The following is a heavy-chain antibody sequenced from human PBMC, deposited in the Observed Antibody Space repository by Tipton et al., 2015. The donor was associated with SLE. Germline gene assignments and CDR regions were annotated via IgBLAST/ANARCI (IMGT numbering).Heavy chain of an antibody. V-gene: IGHV4-59*01. CDR2: ISDSGST. J-gene: IGHJ2*01. CDR1: GGSIGNYY. CDR3: ARGGTDYDVWLGCPYFDL. D-gene: IGHD3-3*01. Sequence: TLSLTCTVSGGSIGNYYWNWTRQPPGKGLEWIGYISDSGSTNYNPSLRSRVAISVDTSKNQFSLRLDSMTSADTAVYYCARGGTDYDVWLGCPYFDLWGRGTLVTVSS.